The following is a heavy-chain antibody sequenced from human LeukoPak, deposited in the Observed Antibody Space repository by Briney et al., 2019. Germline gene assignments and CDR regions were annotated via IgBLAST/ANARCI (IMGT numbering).Heavy chain of an antibody. CDR3: ARSPAYSSITWGYHWFDP. CDR1: GYSISSGYY. CDR2: IYHSGST. V-gene: IGHV4-38-2*02. J-gene: IGHJ5*01. Sequence: SETLSLTCTVSGYSISSGYYWGWIRQPPGKGLEWIGSIYHSGSTYYNPSLKSRVTISVDTSKNQFSLKLSSVTAADTAVYYCARSPAYSSITWGYHWFDPWGQGTLVNGSS. D-gene: IGHD6-13*01.